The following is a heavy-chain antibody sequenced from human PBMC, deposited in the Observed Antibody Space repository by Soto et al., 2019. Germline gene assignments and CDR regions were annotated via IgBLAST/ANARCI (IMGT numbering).Heavy chain of an antibody. CDR1: GFTFSGSA. D-gene: IGHD2-15*01. V-gene: IGHV3-73*01. Sequence: GGSLRLSCAASGFTFSGSAMHWVRQASGKGLEWVGRIRSKANSYATAYAASVKGRFTISRDDSKNTAYLQMNSLKTEDTAVYYCTRQADLGYCSGGSCYSHYYYYYYMDVWGKGTKVTVSS. CDR3: TRQADLGYCSGGSCYSHYYYYYYMDV. J-gene: IGHJ6*03. CDR2: IRSKANSYAT.